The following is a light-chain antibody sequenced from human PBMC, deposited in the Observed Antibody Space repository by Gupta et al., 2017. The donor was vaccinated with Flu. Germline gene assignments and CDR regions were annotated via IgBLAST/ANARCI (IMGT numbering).Light chain of an antibody. CDR1: NIGGKN. V-gene: IGLV3-21*02. J-gene: IGLJ3*02. CDR2: DDG. Sequence: SYVLTQPPSVSVAPGQTASITCGGSNIGGKNVHWHQQRPGQAPVLVVYDDGVRPSGIPKRFSGSNSGNTATLTISRVEAGDEADYFCQVWDSSSDVGVFGGGTKLTVL. CDR3: QVWDSSSDVGV.